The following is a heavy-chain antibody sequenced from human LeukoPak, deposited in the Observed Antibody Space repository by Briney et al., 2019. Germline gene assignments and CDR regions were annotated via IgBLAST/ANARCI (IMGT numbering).Heavy chain of an antibody. Sequence: PGGSLRLSCAASGFTFSNCGMTWVRQAPGKGLEWVSSISPRGGTTYYADSVKGRFTISRDNSKNTLNLQMNSLRGEDTAIYYCAKDREFSSGWPYYFDYWGQGTLVTVSS. CDR1: GFTFSNCG. CDR2: ISPRGGTT. V-gene: IGHV3-23*01. CDR3: AKDREFSSGWPYYFDY. J-gene: IGHJ4*02. D-gene: IGHD6-19*01.